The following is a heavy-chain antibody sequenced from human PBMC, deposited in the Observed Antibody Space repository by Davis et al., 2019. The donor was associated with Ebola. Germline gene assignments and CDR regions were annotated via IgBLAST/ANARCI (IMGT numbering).Heavy chain of an antibody. CDR3: ARGGRELLLVLDY. CDR2: IIPIFGTA. V-gene: IGHV1-69*13. D-gene: IGHD3-10*01. J-gene: IGHJ4*02. Sequence: SVKVSCKASGGTFSSYAISWVRQAPGQGLEWMGGIIPIFGTANYAQKFQGRVTITADESTGTAYMELSSLRSEDTAVYYCARGGRELLLVLDYWGQGTLVTVSS. CDR1: GGTFSSYA.